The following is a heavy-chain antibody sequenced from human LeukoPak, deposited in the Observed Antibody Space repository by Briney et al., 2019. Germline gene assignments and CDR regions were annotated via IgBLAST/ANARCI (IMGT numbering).Heavy chain of an antibody. J-gene: IGHJ4*02. CDR3: ARAAGDYVGRFDY. CDR1: GFTFSSYA. CDR2: ISGSGGST. D-gene: IGHD4-17*01. Sequence: GGSLRLSCAASGFTFSSYAMSWVRQAPGKGLEWVSAISGSGGSTYYADSVKGRFTISRDNAKNSLYLQMNSLRAEDTAVYYCARAAGDYVGRFDYWGQGTLVTVSS. V-gene: IGHV3-23*01.